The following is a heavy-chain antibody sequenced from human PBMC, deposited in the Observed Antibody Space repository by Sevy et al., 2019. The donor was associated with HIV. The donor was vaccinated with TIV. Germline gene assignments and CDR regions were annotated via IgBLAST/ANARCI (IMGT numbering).Heavy chain of an antibody. V-gene: IGHV4-59*01. J-gene: IGHJ5*02. D-gene: IGHD1-26*01. CDR1: GGPISSYY. CDR3: ASSGSYYDWFDP. Sequence: SETLSLTCTVSGGPISSYYWSWIRQPPGKGLEWIGYYYYRGRTNNNPSLKSRVTISVDTSNTQFSLKLSSVTAADTAVYYCASSGSYYDWFDPWGQGTLVTVSS. CDR2: YYYRGRT.